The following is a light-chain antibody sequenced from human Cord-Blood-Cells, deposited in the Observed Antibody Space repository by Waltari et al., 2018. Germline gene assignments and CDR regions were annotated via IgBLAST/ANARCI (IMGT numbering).Light chain of an antibody. V-gene: IGLV2-14*03. CDR1: SSDVGGFNY. CDR3: SSYTSSSTRV. J-gene: IGLJ3*02. Sequence: QSALTQPAYVSGSPGQSIPISCTGTSSDVGGFNYVPWYQQHPGKAPTRMIYDVSNRPSGVSNRFSGSKSGNTASLTISGLQAEDEADYYCSSYTSSSTRVFGAGTKVTVL. CDR2: DVS.